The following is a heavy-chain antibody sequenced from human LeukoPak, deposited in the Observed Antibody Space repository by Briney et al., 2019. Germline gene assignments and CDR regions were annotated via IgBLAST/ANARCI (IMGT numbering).Heavy chain of an antibody. J-gene: IGHJ3*02. CDR2: ISPSGGST. D-gene: IGHD1-26*01. V-gene: IGHV1-46*01. Sequence: ASVKVSCKAFGYTFTSNYMHWVRQAPGQGPEWMGVISPSGGSTTYAQKFQGRVTLTRDMSTSTDYLELSSLRSEDTAVYYCARDLGYSGSYYDAFDIWGQGTMVTVSS. CDR3: ARDLGYSGSYYDAFDI. CDR1: GYTFTSNY.